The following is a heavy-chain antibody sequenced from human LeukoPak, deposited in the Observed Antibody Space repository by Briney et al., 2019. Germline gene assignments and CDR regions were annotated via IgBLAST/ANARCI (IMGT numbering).Heavy chain of an antibody. CDR2: ISSNGGST. D-gene: IGHD3-22*01. Sequence: PGGSLRLSCAASGFTFSNYAMHWVRQAPGKGLEYVSAISSNGGSTYYANSVKGRFTISRDNSKNTLYLQMGSLRAEDMAVYYCARAFGGYYYGDYWGQGTLLTVSS. CDR3: ARAFGGYYYGDY. V-gene: IGHV3-64*01. J-gene: IGHJ4*02. CDR1: GFTFSNYA.